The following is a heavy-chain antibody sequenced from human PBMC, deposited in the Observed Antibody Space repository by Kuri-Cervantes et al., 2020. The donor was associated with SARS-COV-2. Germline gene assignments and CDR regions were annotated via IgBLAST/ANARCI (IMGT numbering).Heavy chain of an antibody. V-gene: IGHV3-30*12. J-gene: IGHJ4*02. CDR2: ISYDGSKK. Sequence: GGSLRLSCAASGFTFSSYGMHWVRQAPGKGLEWVAAISYDGSKKYYADSVKGRFTISRDNAKNTLYLQMNSLRAEDTAVYYCARDAHLELWGQGTLVTVSS. CDR1: GFTFSSYG. CDR3: ARDAHLEL. D-gene: IGHD1-26*01.